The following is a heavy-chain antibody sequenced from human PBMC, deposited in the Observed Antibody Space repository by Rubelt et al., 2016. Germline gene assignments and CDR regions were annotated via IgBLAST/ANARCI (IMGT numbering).Heavy chain of an antibody. D-gene: IGHD3-10*01. CDR1: GYTFTSYG. Sequence: QVQLVQSGAEVKKPGASVKVSCKASGYTFTSYGISWVRQAPGQGLEWMGWMNPNSGNTGYAQKFQGRVTMTRNTSISTAYMELSSLRAEDTAVYYCAREYDVVRGVIIIWGQGTLVTVSS. CDR3: AREYDVVRGVIII. V-gene: IGHV1-8*02. J-gene: IGHJ4*02. CDR2: MNPNSGNT.